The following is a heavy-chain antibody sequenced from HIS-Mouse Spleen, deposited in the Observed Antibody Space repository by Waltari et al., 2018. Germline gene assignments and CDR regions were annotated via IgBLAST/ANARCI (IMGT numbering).Heavy chain of an antibody. J-gene: IGHJ2*01. V-gene: IGHV4-39*07. CDR1: GGSISSSSYY. Sequence: QLQLQESGPGLVKPSETLSLTCTVSGGSISSSSYYWGWIRPPPGKGLEWIGGIYYSGGTYYNPSLNSRVTISVDTSKNQFALKLSSVTAADTAVYYCAREIPYSSSWYDWYFDLWGRGTLVTVSS. CDR3: AREIPYSSSWYDWYFDL. D-gene: IGHD6-13*01. CDR2: IYYSGGT.